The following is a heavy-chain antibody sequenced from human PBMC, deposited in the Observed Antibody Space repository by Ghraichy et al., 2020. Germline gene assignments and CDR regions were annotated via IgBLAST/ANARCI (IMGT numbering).Heavy chain of an antibody. Sequence: GGSLRLSCAASGFTFSSYAMSWVRQAPGKGLEWVSAISGSGGSTYYADSVKGRFTISRDNSKNTLYLQMNSPRAEDTAVYYCAKYLWGRTTLVLFDYWGQGTLVTVSS. CDR1: GFTFSSYA. V-gene: IGHV3-23*01. J-gene: IGHJ4*02. D-gene: IGHD6-13*01. CDR3: AKYLWGRTTLVLFDY. CDR2: ISGSGGST.